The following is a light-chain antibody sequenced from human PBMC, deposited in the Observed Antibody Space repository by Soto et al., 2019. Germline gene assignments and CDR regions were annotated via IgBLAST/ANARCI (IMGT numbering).Light chain of an antibody. J-gene: IGKJ1*01. CDR3: QKYDRAPRT. CDR2: AAS. Sequence: DIQMTQSPSSLSASVGDRVTITCRASQAINSYLAWYQQRPGRVPQLLIYAASTLQSGVPSRFSGSGSGTDFALTISSLQPEDVATYFCQKYDRAPRTFGQGTKVDIK. V-gene: IGKV1-27*01. CDR1: QAINSY.